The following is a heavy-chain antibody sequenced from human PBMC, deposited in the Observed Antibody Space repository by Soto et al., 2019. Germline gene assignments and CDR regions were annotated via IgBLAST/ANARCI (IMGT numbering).Heavy chain of an antibody. Sequence: LSLTCTVSGGSISSGDYYWSWIRQPPGKGLEWIGYIYYSGSTYYNPSLKSRVTISVDTSKNQFSLKLSSVTAADTAVYYCARVSPYCSGGSCYADAFDIWGQGTMVTVSS. CDR1: GGSISSGDYY. V-gene: IGHV4-30-4*01. D-gene: IGHD2-15*01. CDR2: IYYSGST. CDR3: ARVSPYCSGGSCYADAFDI. J-gene: IGHJ3*02.